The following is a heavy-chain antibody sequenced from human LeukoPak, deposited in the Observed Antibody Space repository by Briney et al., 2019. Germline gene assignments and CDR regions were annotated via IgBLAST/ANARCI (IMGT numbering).Heavy chain of an antibody. V-gene: IGHV3-7*01. CDR3: ARVGYYYVNFDY. CDR1: GFTFSSYA. J-gene: IGHJ4*02. D-gene: IGHD3-10*02. Sequence: PGGSLRLSCAASGFTFSSYAMSWVRQAPGKGLEWVANIKQDGSEKYYVDSVKGRFTISRDNAKNSLYLQMNSLRAEDTAVYYCARVGYYYVNFDYWGQGTLVTVSS. CDR2: IKQDGSEK.